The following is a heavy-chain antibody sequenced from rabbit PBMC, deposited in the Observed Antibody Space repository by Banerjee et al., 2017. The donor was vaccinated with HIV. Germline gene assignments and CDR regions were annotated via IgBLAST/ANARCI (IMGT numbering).Heavy chain of an antibody. D-gene: IGHD6-1*01. V-gene: IGHV1S45*01. CDR3: ARDDIDDGGYGYVFKL. J-gene: IGHJ4*01. CDR2: IYTGNGNT. Sequence: QEQLVESGGGLVQPEGSLTLTCTASGFSFSSYYYMCWVRQAPGKGLEWIGCIYTGNGNTYYASWAKGRFTISKTSSTTVTLQMTSLTAADTATYFCARDDIDDGGYGYVFKLWGPGTLVTVS. CDR1: GFSFSSYYY.